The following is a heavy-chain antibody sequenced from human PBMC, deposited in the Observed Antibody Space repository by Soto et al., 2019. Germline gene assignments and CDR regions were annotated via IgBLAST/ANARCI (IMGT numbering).Heavy chain of an antibody. CDR1: GGTFSSYA. Sequence: QVQLVQSGAEVKKPGSSVKVSCKASGGTFSSYAISWVRQAPGQGLEWMGGIIPIFGTANYAQKFQGTVTITADESTSTAYMELSSLRSEDTAVYYCARQTVTKLYYYYGMDVWGQGTTVTVSS. CDR2: IIPIFGTA. D-gene: IGHD4-17*01. J-gene: IGHJ6*02. CDR3: ARQTVTKLYYYYGMDV. V-gene: IGHV1-69*01.